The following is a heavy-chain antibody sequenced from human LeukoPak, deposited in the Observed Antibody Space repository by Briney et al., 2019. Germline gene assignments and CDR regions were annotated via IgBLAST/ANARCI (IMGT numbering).Heavy chain of an antibody. CDR2: INHSGST. V-gene: IGHV4-34*01. CDR3: ARAPHGSPGVFDY. Sequence: NPSETLSLTCAVYGGSFSGYYWSWIRQPPGKGLEWIGEINHSGSTNYNPSLKSRVTISVDTSKNQFSLKLSSVTAADTAVYYCARAPHGSPGVFDYWGQGTLVTVSS. D-gene: IGHD1-26*01. J-gene: IGHJ4*02. CDR1: GGSFSGYY.